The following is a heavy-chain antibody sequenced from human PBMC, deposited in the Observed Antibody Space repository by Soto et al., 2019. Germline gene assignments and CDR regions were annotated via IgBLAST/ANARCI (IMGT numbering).Heavy chain of an antibody. CDR3: VRHSGAKISSS. D-gene: IGHD6-13*01. CDR2: IVPIRRTA. Sequence: GASVKVSCKASGGTFSSYRINWVRQAPGQGLEWVGGIVPIRRTADYAQTFQGRVIITADESARTSYMELRSLRSQDTAVYYCVRHSGAKISSSWGQGNLVTVSS. CDR1: GGTFSSYR. V-gene: IGHV1-69*13. J-gene: IGHJ4*02.